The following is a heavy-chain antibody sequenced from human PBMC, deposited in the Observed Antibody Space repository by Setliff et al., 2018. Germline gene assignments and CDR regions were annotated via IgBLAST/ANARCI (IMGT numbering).Heavy chain of an antibody. CDR3: ARGVRELGTDWYFEL. J-gene: IGHJ2*01. CDR2: ISADNYKT. Sequence: ASVKVSCKASGDSFTPYGISWVRQAPGQGLEWMGWISADNYKTNHLERFTGENTKTKYAQKFQGRVTMTTDTSTRTAYMELRRLRSDDTAADYCARGVRELGTDWYFELWGRGTLVTVSS. V-gene: IGHV1-18*01. D-gene: IGHD7-27*01. CDR1: GDSFTPYG.